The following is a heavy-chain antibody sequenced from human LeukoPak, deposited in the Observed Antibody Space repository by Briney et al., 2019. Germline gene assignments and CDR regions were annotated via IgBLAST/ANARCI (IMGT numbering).Heavy chain of an antibody. CDR2: IYHSGST. CDR1: GGSISSGGYS. J-gene: IGHJ4*02. Sequence: IPSQTLSPTCAVSGGSISSGGYSWSWIRQPPGKGLEWIGYIYHSGSTYYNPSLKSRVTISVDRSKNQFSLKLSSVTAADTAVYYCARGDDILTGHVFDYWGQGTLVTVSS. D-gene: IGHD3-9*01. V-gene: IGHV4-30-2*01. CDR3: ARGDDILTGHVFDY.